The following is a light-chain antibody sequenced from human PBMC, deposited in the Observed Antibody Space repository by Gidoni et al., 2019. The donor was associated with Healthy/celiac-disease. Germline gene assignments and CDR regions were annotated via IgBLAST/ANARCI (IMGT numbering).Light chain of an antibody. CDR1: QSISSY. J-gene: IGKJ3*01. CDR2: AAS. V-gene: IGKV1-39*01. CDR3: QQSYSTLFT. Sequence: DIQMTQSPSSLSASVGDRVTITCRASQSISSYFNWYQQKPGKAPKLLIYAASSLQSGVPSRFSGSGSGTDFALTISGLRPEDFATYYCQQSYSTLFTFXPXTKVDIK.